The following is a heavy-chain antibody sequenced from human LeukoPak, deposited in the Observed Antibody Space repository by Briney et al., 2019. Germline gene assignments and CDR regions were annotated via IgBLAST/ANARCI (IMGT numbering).Heavy chain of an antibody. CDR2: MNPNSGNT. V-gene: IGHV1-8*01. D-gene: IGHD6-6*01. J-gene: IGHJ5*02. CDR3: ARGRGARYWFDP. Sequence: ASVKVSCKASGYTFTSYDINWVRQATGQGLEWMGWMNPNSGNTGYAQKFQGRVTMTRNTSISTAYMELSSLRSEDTAVYYCARGRGARYWFDPWGQGTLVTVSS. CDR1: GYTFTSYD.